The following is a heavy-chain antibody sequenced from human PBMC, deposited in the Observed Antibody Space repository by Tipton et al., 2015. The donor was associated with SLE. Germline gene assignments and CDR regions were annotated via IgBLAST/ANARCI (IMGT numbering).Heavy chain of an antibody. J-gene: IGHJ4*02. Sequence: QLVQSGPEVKKPGSSVKVSCKASGGTFSSYAISWVRQAPGQGLEWMGGIIPIFGTANYAQKFQGRVTITTDESTSTAYMELNSLRAEDTAVYYCATLTGTGYYFDYWGQGILVSVSS. CDR1: GGTFSSYA. CDR2: IIPIFGTA. CDR3: ATLTGTGYYFDY. D-gene: IGHD1-7*01. V-gene: IGHV1-69*05.